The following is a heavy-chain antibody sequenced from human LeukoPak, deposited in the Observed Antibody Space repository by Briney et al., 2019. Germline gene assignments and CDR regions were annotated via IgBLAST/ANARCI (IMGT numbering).Heavy chain of an antibody. CDR2: INSDGSST. J-gene: IGHJ4*02. V-gene: IGHV3-74*01. D-gene: IGHD6-25*01. CDR3: ARDLGGLETLHVDY. Sequence: GGSLRLSCAASGFTFSSYWMHWVRQAPGKWLVWVSRINSDGSSTSYADSVKGRFTISRDNAKNTLYLQMNSLRAEDTAVYYCARDLGGLETLHVDYWGQGTLVTVSS. CDR1: GFTFSSYW.